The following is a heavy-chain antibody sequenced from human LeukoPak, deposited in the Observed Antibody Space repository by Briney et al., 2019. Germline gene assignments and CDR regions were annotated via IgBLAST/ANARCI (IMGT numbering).Heavy chain of an antibody. V-gene: IGHV4-61*01. J-gene: IGHJ5*02. Sequence: SETLSLTCTVSGGSVSSGSYYWSWIRQPPGKGLERNGYIHYSGSTNYNPSLKSRVTISVDTSKNQFSLKLSSVTAADAAVYYCARDMGYGANWFDPWGQGTLVTVSS. D-gene: IGHD1-26*01. CDR2: IHYSGST. CDR1: GGSVSSGSYY. CDR3: ARDMGYGANWFDP.